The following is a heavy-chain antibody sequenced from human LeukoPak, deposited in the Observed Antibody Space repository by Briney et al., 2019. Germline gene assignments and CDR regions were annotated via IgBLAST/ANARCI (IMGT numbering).Heavy chain of an antibody. Sequence: SETLSLTCAVSGGSIGASINSPNWWSWVRQPPGKGLEWFGEIFHSGSTNYNPSLKSRVTMSVDKSKNQFSLNLTSVTAADTAVYFCARAPRAYCSTTGSCFQDYWGQGTLVTVSS. D-gene: IGHD2-2*01. CDR1: GGSIGASINSPNW. CDR2: IFHSGST. CDR3: ARAPRAYCSTTGSCFQDY. V-gene: IGHV4-4*02. J-gene: IGHJ4*02.